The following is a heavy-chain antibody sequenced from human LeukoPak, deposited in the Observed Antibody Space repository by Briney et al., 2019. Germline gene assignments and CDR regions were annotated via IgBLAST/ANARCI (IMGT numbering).Heavy chain of an antibody. D-gene: IGHD5-12*01. V-gene: IGHV4-61*08. CDR2: IYYSRIT. J-gene: IGHJ4*02. CDR1: GDPISTSSDY. Sequence: PSETLSLTCTVSGDPISTSSDYKWTWIRQPPRKGLEWIGYIYYSRITNYNPSLQSRVTISVDTSNNQFSLKLTSVTAADTAVYYCAREYSAFDYWGQGTLVTVSS. CDR3: AREYSAFDY.